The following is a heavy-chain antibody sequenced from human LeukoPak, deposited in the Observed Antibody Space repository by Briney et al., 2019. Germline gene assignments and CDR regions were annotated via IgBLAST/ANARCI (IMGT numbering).Heavy chain of an antibody. CDR3: ARKTESAFDI. Sequence: GASVTVSCQASGYTFTTYDIKWVRQASGQGLEWMGWMNPNSGKTGYAQKFQGRLTLTRSTSTSTAYMELSSLTSEDTAVYYCARKTESAFDIWGQGTVVTVSS. CDR1: GYTFTTYD. V-gene: IGHV1-8*01. J-gene: IGHJ3*02. CDR2: MNPNSGKT.